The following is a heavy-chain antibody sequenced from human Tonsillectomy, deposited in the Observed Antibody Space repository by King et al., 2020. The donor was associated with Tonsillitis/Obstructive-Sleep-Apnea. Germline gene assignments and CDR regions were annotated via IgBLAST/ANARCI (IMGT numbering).Heavy chain of an antibody. J-gene: IGHJ6*04. V-gene: IGHV3-7*01. CDR2: IKQDGSEK. CDR1: GFTFSSYW. Sequence: VQLVESGGGLVQPGGSLRLSCAASGFTFSSYWMSWVRQAPGKGLEWVANIKQDGSEKYYVESVKGRFTLSRDNAKNSLYLQMNSLRVEDTAVYYCARDSGYLGLDLMDVWGKGTTVTVSA. D-gene: IGHD3-22*01. CDR3: ARDSGYLGLDLMDV.